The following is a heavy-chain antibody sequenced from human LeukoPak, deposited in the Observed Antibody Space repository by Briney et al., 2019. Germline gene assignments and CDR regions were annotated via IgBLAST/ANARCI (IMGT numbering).Heavy chain of an antibody. Sequence: PGGSLRLSCAASGFTFSSYAMSWVRQAPGKGLEWASAMSGSGGSTYYADSVKGRFTISRDNSKNTLYLQMNSLRAEDTAVYYCAKDGGPYYYDRSGYYDYWGQGTLVTVSS. V-gene: IGHV3-23*01. CDR1: GFTFSSYA. D-gene: IGHD3-22*01. CDR2: MSGSGGST. CDR3: AKDGGPYYYDRSGYYDY. J-gene: IGHJ4*02.